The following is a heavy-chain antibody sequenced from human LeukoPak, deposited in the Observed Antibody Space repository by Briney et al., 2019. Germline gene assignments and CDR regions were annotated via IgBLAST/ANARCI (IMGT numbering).Heavy chain of an antibody. Sequence: RASVKVSCKASGGTFSSYAFNWVRQAPGQGLQWMGGIIPILGTTNYAQQFQGRVTMTTDESTSTAYMELSSLRSEDTAVYYCARASYSSSWSKSNFDYWGQGTLVTVSS. J-gene: IGHJ4*02. CDR1: GGTFSSYA. CDR2: IIPILGTT. D-gene: IGHD6-13*01. V-gene: IGHV1-69*05. CDR3: ARASYSSSWSKSNFDY.